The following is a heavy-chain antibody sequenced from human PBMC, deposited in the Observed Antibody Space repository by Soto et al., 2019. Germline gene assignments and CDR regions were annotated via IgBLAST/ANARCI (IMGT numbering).Heavy chain of an antibody. J-gene: IGHJ3*02. D-gene: IGHD6-19*01. Sequence: SVKVSCKASGFTFTSSAMQWLRQARGQRLEWKGWIDVSSGNTNYAQKFQGWVTMSRDMSISTAYMELSRLRSDDTVVYYCARGGVAADDAFDIWGQGTMVTVSS. V-gene: IGHV1-58*02. CDR3: ARGGVAADDAFDI. CDR2: IDVSSGNT. CDR1: GFTFTSSA.